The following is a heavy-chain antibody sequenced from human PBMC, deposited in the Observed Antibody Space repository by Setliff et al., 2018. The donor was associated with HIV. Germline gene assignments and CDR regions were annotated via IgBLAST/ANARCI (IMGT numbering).Heavy chain of an antibody. J-gene: IGHJ4*02. D-gene: IGHD3-10*01. Sequence: ASVKVSCKASGFTFTTYYMHWVRQAPGQGLEWMGIINPSGGSTTYAQKFQGRVTMTRDTSTSTVYMELSSLRSEDTAVYYCARDYGSGNYGYGYLDDWGQGTLVTVSS. V-gene: IGHV1-46*01. CDR1: GFTFTTYY. CDR2: INPSGGST. CDR3: ARDYGSGNYGYGYLDD.